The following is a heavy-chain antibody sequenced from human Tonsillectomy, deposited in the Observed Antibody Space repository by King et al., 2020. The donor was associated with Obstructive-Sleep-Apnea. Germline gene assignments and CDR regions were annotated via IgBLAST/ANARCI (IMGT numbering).Heavy chain of an antibody. V-gene: IGHV3-21*01. Sequence: VQLVESGGGLVKPGGSLRLSCAASGFTFSTYSMSWVRQAPGKGREWVSSISTSGRYIYYADSVKGRFTISRDNAKNSLYLQLNSLRAEDTAVYYCAREGEQKLVWENNWFDPWGQGTLVTVSS. CDR3: AREGEQKLVWENNWFDP. CDR2: ISTSGRYI. J-gene: IGHJ5*02. CDR1: GFTFSTYS. D-gene: IGHD6-13*01.